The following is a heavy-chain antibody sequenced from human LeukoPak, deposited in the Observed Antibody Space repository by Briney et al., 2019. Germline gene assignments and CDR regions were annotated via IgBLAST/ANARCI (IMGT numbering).Heavy chain of an antibody. V-gene: IGHV3-30*04. CDR1: GFPFSSYA. J-gene: IGHJ3*02. D-gene: IGHD3-22*01. CDR3: ARSNYYDSRSWGFDI. Sequence: GGSLRLSCAASGFPFSSYAMHWVRQAPGKGLEWVTIISYDGTNKYYADSVKGRFTISRDNSKNTLFLQMNSLRAEDTAVYYCARSNYYDSRSWGFDIWGQGTMVTVSS. CDR2: ISYDGTNK.